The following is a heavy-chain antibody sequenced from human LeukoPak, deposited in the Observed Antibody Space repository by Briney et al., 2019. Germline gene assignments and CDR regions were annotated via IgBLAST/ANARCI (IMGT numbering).Heavy chain of an antibody. CDR3: ARDEGSGYSYY. Sequence: SETLSLTCAVSGGSISSGGYSWSWIRQPPGKGLEWIGYIYHSGSTYYNPSLKSRVTISVDRPKNQFSLKLSSVTAADTAVYYCARDEGSGYSYYWGQGTLVTVSS. J-gene: IGHJ4*02. CDR1: GGSISSGGYS. V-gene: IGHV4-30-2*01. D-gene: IGHD5-18*01. CDR2: IYHSGST.